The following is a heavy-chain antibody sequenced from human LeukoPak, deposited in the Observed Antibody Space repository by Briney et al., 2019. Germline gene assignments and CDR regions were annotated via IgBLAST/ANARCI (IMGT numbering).Heavy chain of an antibody. CDR3: GRYCSSTSCYGYNWLDP. D-gene: IGHD2-2*01. V-gene: IGHV4-31*03. Sequence: SETLSLTCTVSGGSISSGGYYWSWIRQHPGKGLEWIGYIYYSGSTYYNPSLKSRVTISVDTSKNQFSLKLSSVTAADTAVYYCGRYCSSTSCYGYNWLDPWGQGTLVTVSS. CDR1: GGSISSGGYY. CDR2: IYYSGST. J-gene: IGHJ5*02.